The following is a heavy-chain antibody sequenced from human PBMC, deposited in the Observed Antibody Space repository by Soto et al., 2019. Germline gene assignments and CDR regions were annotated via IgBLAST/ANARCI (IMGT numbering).Heavy chain of an antibody. V-gene: IGHV1-3*05. CDR2: INAGNGNT. Sequence: QVQLVQSGAEEKKPGASVKVSCKASGYTFTSYAMHWVRQAPGQRLEWMGGINAGNGNTKYSQKFQGRVTITRDTSASTADMGLSSLSSEDTAVYYCARGTGWYPPFDYWGQGALVTVSS. CDR1: GYTFTSYA. CDR3: ARGTGWYPPFDY. D-gene: IGHD6-19*01. J-gene: IGHJ4*02.